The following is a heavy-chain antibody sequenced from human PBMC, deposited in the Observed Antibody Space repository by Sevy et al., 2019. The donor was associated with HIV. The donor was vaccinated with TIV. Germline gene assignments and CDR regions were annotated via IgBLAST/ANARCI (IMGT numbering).Heavy chain of an antibody. CDR3: ARDQHDYAGNVRTGWFDP. V-gene: IGHV3-30*19. CDR1: GFIFSYYG. Sequence: GGSLRLSCAASGFIFSYYGMHWVRQAPGKGLEWVAVISYDGTNKYYADSVKGRFTISRDNSKKILYVQMNSLGGEDTAVYYCARDQHDYAGNVRTGWFDPWGQGTLVTVSS. J-gene: IGHJ5*02. CDR2: ISYDGTNK. D-gene: IGHD4-17*01.